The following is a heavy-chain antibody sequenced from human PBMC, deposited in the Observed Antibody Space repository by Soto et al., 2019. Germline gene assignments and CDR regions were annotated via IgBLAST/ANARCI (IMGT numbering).Heavy chain of an antibody. CDR3: ARDHSSGYDDAFDI. CDR1: CGSIISGGYY. D-gene: IGHD3-22*01. Sequence: PSETLSLTCTFSCGSIISGGYYWSWIRQHPGKGLEWIGYIYYSGSTYYNPSLKSRVTISVDTSKNQFSLKLSSVTAADTAVYYCARDHSSGYDDAFDIWGQGTMVTVSS. V-gene: IGHV4-31*03. CDR2: IYYSGST. J-gene: IGHJ3*02.